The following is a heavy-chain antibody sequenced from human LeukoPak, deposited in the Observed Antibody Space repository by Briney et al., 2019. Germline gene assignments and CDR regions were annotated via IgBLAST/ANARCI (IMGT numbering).Heavy chain of an antibody. CDR2: ISAYNGNT. D-gene: IGHD3-22*01. V-gene: IGHV1-18*01. J-gene: IGHJ4*02. CDR3: ARDTFYDSSGYPEPTFDY. Sequence: ASVNVSCKASGYTFTSYGISWVRQAPGQGLEWMGWISAYNGNTNYAQKLQGRVTMTTDTSTSTAYMELRSLRSDDTAVYYCARDTFYDSSGYPEPTFDYWGQGTLVTVSS. CDR1: GYTFTSYG.